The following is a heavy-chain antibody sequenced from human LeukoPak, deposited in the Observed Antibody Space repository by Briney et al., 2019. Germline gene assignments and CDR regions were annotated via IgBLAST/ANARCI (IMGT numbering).Heavy chain of an antibody. Sequence: VASVKVSCKASGYTFTSYAINWVRQAPGQGLEWMGWISAYNGNTNYTQKLQGRVTMTTDTSTSTAYMELRSLRPDDTAVYYCAGEEEAPMTTWTWFDPWGQGTLVTVSS. CDR3: AGEEEAPMTTWTWFDP. D-gene: IGHD4-17*01. V-gene: IGHV1-18*01. J-gene: IGHJ5*02. CDR1: GYTFTSYA. CDR2: ISAYNGNT.